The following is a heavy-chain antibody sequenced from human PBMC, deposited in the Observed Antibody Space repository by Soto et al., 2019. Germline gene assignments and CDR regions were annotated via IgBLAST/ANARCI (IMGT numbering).Heavy chain of an antibody. CDR2: IIPIFGTA. Sequence: SVKVSCKASGGTFSSYAINWVRQAPGQGLEWMGGIIPIFGTANYAQKFQGRVTITADESTSTAYMELSSLRSEDTAVYYCARDRIAVAGGNFDYWGQGTLVTVSS. CDR3: ARDRIAVAGGNFDY. CDR1: GGTFSSYA. V-gene: IGHV1-69*13. D-gene: IGHD6-19*01. J-gene: IGHJ4*02.